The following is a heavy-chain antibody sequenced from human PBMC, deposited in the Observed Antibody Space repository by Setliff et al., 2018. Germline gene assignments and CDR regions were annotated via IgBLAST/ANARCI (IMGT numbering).Heavy chain of an antibody. Sequence: PSETLSLTCNVSGVSISSYYWSWIRQPPGKGLESIGYIQKSGSTNYNPSLMSRVSISVDTSKNQFSLKLRSVTAADTAVYYCARLSWNGLRYYGLDVWGQGTKVTVS. CDR3: ARLSWNGLRYYGLDV. V-gene: IGHV4-59*01. CDR1: GVSISSYY. CDR2: IQKSGST. D-gene: IGHD3-3*01. J-gene: IGHJ6*02.